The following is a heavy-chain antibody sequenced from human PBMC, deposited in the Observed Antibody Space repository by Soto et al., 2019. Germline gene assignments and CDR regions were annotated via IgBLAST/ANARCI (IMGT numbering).Heavy chain of an antibody. J-gene: IGHJ4*02. D-gene: IGHD3-16*02. CDR1: GFTFSSYA. Sequence: PGGSLRLSCAASGFTFSSYAMHWVRQAPGKGLEWVAVISYDGSNKYYADSVKGRFTISRDNSKNTLYLQMNSLRAEDTAVYYCARAYYDYVWGSYPLYYWGQGTLVTVSS. CDR2: ISYDGSNK. V-gene: IGHV3-30-3*01. CDR3: ARAYYDYVWGSYPLYY.